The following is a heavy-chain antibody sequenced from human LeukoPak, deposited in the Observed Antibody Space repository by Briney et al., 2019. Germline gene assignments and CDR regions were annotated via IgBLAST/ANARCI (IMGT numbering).Heavy chain of an antibody. CDR1: GFTFSSYG. Sequence: GGSLRLSCAASGFTFSSYGMTWVRQAPGKGLEWVSGISSSGGSTYYADSVKGRFTISRDNSKNTLYLQMNSLRAEDTAVYYCAKRYGSGSYYFDYWGLGTLVTVSS. CDR3: AKRYGSGSYYFDY. J-gene: IGHJ4*02. CDR2: ISSSGGST. V-gene: IGHV3-23*01. D-gene: IGHD3-10*01.